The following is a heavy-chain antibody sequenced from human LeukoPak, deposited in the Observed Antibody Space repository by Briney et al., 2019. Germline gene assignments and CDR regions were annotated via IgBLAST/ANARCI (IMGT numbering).Heavy chain of an antibody. CDR1: GGSISSYY. Sequence: PSETLSLTCTVSGGSISSYYWSWIRQPPGKGLEWIGYIYYSGSTNYKPSLKSRVTISVDTSKNQFSLKLSSVTAADTAVYYCARGGYYGSGNDFRFDPWGQGTLVTVSS. CDR2: IYYSGST. CDR3: ARGGYYGSGNDFRFDP. V-gene: IGHV4-59*01. D-gene: IGHD3-10*01. J-gene: IGHJ5*02.